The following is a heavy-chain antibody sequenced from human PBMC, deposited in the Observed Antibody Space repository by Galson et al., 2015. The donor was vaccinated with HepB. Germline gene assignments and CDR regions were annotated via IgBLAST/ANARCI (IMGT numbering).Heavy chain of an antibody. CDR1: GSSFTSYW. Sequence: QSGAEVKKPGESLRISCKGSGSSFTSYWISWVRQMPGKGLEWMGRIDPSDSYTNYSPSFQGHVTISADKSISTAYLQWSSLKASDTAMYYCARQGEYYYDSSGETLDAFDIWGQGTMVTVSS. V-gene: IGHV5-10-1*01. D-gene: IGHD3-22*01. CDR2: IDPSDSYT. CDR3: ARQGEYYYDSSGETLDAFDI. J-gene: IGHJ3*02.